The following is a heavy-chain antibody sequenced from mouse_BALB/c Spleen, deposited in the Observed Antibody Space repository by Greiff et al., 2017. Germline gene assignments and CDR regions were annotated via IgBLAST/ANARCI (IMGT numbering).Heavy chain of an antibody. Sequence: EVQRVESGGGLVKPGGSLKLSCAASGFSFTRYTMSWVRQTPEKRLEWVATISSGGSYTYYPDSVKGRFTISRDNAKNTLYLQMSSLKSEDTAMYYCTRVDGSRGDAMDYWGQGTSVTVA. CDR2: ISSGGSYT. J-gene: IGHJ4*01. V-gene: IGHV5-6-4*01. D-gene: IGHD1-1*02. CDR3: TRVDGSRGDAMDY. CDR1: GFSFTRYT.